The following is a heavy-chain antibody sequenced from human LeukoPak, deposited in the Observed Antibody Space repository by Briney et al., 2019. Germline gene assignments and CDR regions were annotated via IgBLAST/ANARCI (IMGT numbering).Heavy chain of an antibody. CDR3: ARTYGSGTNFDY. D-gene: IGHD6-19*01. CDR2: ISSTSTTI. Sequence: GGSLRLSCAASGFTFSSYSMNWVRQAPGKRLECVPSISSTSTTIYCADSVKGRFTISRDNAKNSLYLQMNSLRDEDTAVYYCARTYGSGTNFDYWGQGTLVTVSS. J-gene: IGHJ4*02. CDR1: GFTFSSYS. V-gene: IGHV3-48*02.